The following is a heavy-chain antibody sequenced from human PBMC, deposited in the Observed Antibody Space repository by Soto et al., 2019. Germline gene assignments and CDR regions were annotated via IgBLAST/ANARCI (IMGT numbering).Heavy chain of an antibody. CDR2: IRSKANSYTT. CDR3: TRHEPTETNDY. V-gene: IGHV3-73*01. CDR1: GFIFSDSA. Sequence: GWSLRLSCAASGFIFSDSAIHWVRQASGKGLEWVGRIRSKANSYTTEYAASVQGRFTISRDDSKNTAYLQMDRLKTEDTALYYCTRHEPTETNDYWGQGTQVIVSS. D-gene: IGHD1-1*01. J-gene: IGHJ4*02.